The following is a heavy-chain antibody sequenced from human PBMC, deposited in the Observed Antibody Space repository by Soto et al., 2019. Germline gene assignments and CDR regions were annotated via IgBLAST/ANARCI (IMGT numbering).Heavy chain of an antibody. CDR2: IYPGDSDT. Sequence: PGESLKLSCKGSGYSFTSYWIGWVRQMPGKGLEWMGIIYPGDSDTRYSPSFQGQVTISADKPISTAYLQWNSLKASDTAMYYCARGGRMVRGVIPPFTLVSWGQGTLVTVSS. V-gene: IGHV5-51*01. J-gene: IGHJ5*02. CDR1: GYSFTSYW. D-gene: IGHD3-10*01. CDR3: ARGGRMVRGVIPPFTLVS.